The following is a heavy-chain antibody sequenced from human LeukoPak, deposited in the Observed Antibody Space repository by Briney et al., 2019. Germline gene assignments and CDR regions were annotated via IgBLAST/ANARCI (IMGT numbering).Heavy chain of an antibody. Sequence: GASVKVSCKVSGYTLTELSMHWVRQAPGQGLEWMGWISAYNGNTNYAQKLQGRVTMTTDTSTSTAYMELRSLRSDDTAVYYCARVRGGSYYDHWGQGTLVTVSS. CDR2: ISAYNGNT. CDR1: GYTLTELS. D-gene: IGHD1-26*01. CDR3: ARVRGGSYYDH. J-gene: IGHJ4*02. V-gene: IGHV1-18*01.